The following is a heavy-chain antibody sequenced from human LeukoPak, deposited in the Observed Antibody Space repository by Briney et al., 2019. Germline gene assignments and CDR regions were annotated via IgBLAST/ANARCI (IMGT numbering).Heavy chain of an antibody. J-gene: IGHJ5*02. CDR1: GGTFSSYA. V-gene: IGHV1-69*05. CDR2: IIPIFGTA. D-gene: IGHD3-10*01. CDR3: ARAGSERYNWFDP. Sequence: GASVKVSCKASGGTFSSYAISWVRQAPGQGLEWMGGIIPIFGTANYAQKFQGRVTITTDESTSTAYMELSSLRSEDTAVYYCARAGSERYNWFDPWGQGTLVTVSS.